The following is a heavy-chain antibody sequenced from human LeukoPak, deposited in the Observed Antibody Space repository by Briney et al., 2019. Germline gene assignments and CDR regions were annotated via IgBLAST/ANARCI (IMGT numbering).Heavy chain of an antibody. J-gene: IGHJ3*02. CDR3: ARDLNWNGHDAFDI. Sequence: SETLSLTCTVSGGSISSYYWSWIRQPPGKGLEWIVYIYYSGSTNYNPSLKSRVTISVDTSKNQFSLKLSSVTAADTAVYYCARDLNWNGHDAFDIWGQGTMVTVSS. D-gene: IGHD1-20*01. V-gene: IGHV4-59*01. CDR2: IYYSGST. CDR1: GGSISSYY.